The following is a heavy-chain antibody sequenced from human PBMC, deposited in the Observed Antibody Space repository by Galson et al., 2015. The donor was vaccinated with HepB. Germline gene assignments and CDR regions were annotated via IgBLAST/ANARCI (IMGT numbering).Heavy chain of an antibody. D-gene: IGHD2-21*01. V-gene: IGHV4-34*01. Sequence: TLSLTCAVYGGSFSGHYWTWIRQPPGKGLEWIGEINHTGSTNYNPSLKSRVIISVDTSKNQFSLKLNSVTAADTAVYYCARFRMGGDGYYRKVLYYLDYWGQGTLVTVSS. CDR3: ARFRMGGDGYYRKVLYYLDY. CDR2: INHTGST. CDR1: GGSFSGHY. J-gene: IGHJ4*02.